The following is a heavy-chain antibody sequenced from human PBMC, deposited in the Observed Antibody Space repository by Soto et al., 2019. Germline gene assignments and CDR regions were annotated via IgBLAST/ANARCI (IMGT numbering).Heavy chain of an antibody. Sequence: GGSLRLSCAVSGFTFSNYPMYWVRQAPGKGLEYVSAISSNGGSTFYANSVKGRYTISRDNSRNTLYLQMGSLRAEYIALYYCARTIATAARAFDIWGQGTMVTVSS. CDR2: ISSNGGST. D-gene: IGHD6-13*01. V-gene: IGHV3-64*01. CDR1: GFTFSNYP. CDR3: ARTIATAARAFDI. J-gene: IGHJ3*02.